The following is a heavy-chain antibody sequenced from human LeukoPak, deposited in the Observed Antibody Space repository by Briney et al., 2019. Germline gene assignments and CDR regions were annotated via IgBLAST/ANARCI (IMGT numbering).Heavy chain of an antibody. D-gene: IGHD1-1*01. CDR2: FDPEDGET. CDR1: GYTLTELS. CDR3: ATDSGNWNGASTQPYYYYYYYMDV. V-gene: IGHV1-24*01. Sequence: ASVKVSCKVSGYTLTELSMHWVRQAPGKGLGWMGGFDPEDGETIYAQKFQGRVTMTEDTSTDTAYMELSSLRSEDTAVYYCATDSGNWNGASTQPYYYYYYYMDVWGKGTTVTVSS. J-gene: IGHJ6*03.